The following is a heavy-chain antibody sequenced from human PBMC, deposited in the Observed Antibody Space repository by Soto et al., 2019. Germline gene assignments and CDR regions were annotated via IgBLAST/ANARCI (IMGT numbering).Heavy chain of an antibody. CDR1: GFTFSSYA. CDR3: AKDHGLHLGELSRVFDY. CDR2: ISGSGGST. J-gene: IGHJ4*02. Sequence: EVQLLESGGGLVQPGGSLRLSCAASGFTFSSYAMSWVRQAPGKGLEWVSAISGSGGSTYYADSVKGRFTISRDNSKNTLYLQMNSLRAEDTAVYYCAKDHGLHLGELSRVFDYWGQGTLVTVSS. D-gene: IGHD3-16*02. V-gene: IGHV3-23*01.